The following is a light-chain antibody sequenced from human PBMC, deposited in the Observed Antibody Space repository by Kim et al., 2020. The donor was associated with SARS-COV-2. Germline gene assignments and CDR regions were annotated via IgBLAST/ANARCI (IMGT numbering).Light chain of an antibody. CDR3: AAWDDSLNGPV. Sequence: QSVLTQPPSASGTPGQRVTISCSGSSSNIGSNTVTWYQQVPGTAPKLLIYSNNQRPSGVPDRFSGSKSGTSASLAISGLQPEDEADYYCAAWDDSLNGPVFGGGTQLTVL. V-gene: IGLV1-44*01. CDR1: SSNIGSNT. J-gene: IGLJ3*02. CDR2: SNN.